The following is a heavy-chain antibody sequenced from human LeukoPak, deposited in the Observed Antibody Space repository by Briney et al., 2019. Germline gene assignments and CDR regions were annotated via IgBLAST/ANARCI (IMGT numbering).Heavy chain of an antibody. V-gene: IGHV1-2*02. CDR3: ARDRLQQQLVPGY. J-gene: IGHJ4*02. CDR1: GYTFTGYY. Sequence: GSSVKVSCKASGYTFTGYYMHWVRQAPGQGLDWMGWINPNSGGTNYAQKFQGRVTMTRDTSIRTAYMELRRLRSDDTAVYYCARDRLQQQLVPGYWGQGTLVTVSS. D-gene: IGHD6-13*01. CDR2: INPNSGGT.